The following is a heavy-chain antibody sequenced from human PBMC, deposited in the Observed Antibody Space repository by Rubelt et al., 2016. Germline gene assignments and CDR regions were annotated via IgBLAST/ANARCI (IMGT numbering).Heavy chain of an antibody. D-gene: IGHD1-26*01. J-gene: IGHJ4*02. CDR3: ARRRLVGSIWTDYYFDY. CDR1: GGSISSSSYY. Sequence: QVQLQESGPGLVKPSETLSLTCTVSGGSISSSSYYWGWIRQPPGKGLEWIGSIYYSGRTYYSPSLKSRVTISVDTSKNQFSLKLCAGTAADTAVYYCARRRLVGSIWTDYYFDYWGQGTLVTVSS. V-gene: IGHV4-39*01. CDR2: IYYSGRT.